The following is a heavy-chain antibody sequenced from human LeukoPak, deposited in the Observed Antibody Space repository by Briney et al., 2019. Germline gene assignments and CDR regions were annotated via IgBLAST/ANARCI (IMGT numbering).Heavy chain of an antibody. J-gene: IGHJ4*02. V-gene: IGHV4-4*02. CDR1: GGSISSSNW. D-gene: IGHD3-22*01. CDR2: IYHSGST. Sequence: SETLSLTCAVSGGSISSSNWWSWVRQPPGKGLEWIGEIYHSGSTNYNPSLKSRVTISVDTSKNQFSLKLSSVTAADTAVYYCARDPWFYYDSGGYFQTWGQGTLVTVSS. CDR3: ARDPWFYYDSGGYFQT.